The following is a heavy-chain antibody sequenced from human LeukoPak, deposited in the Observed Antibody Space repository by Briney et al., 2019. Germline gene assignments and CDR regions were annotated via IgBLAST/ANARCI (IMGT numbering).Heavy chain of an antibody. CDR1: GGSISSYC. D-gene: IGHD6-13*01. V-gene: IGHV4-59*12. CDR2: ICYSGNT. Sequence: SETLSLTCTVSGGSISSYCWSWIRQPPGKGLDWIGSICYSGNTNYNPSLRRRVTISGDKSKNQVSLKLSSVTAADTAVYYCARVRGAGSSWYAIPYFDYWGQGTLVTVSS. CDR3: ARVRGAGSSWYAIPYFDY. J-gene: IGHJ4*02.